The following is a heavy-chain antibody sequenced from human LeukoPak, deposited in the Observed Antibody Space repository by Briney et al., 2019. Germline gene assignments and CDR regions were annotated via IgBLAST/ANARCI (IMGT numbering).Heavy chain of an antibody. CDR1: GGSIRSYY. J-gene: IGHJ4*02. CDR3: ARVGDSSGFYPTHFDY. Sequence: SETLSLTCTVSGGSIRSYYWSWIRQPPGKGLEWIGYMHHSGSTKHNPYLKSRVTISVDTSKSQFSLKLSSVTAADTAFYYCARVGDSSGFYPTHFDYWGQGNLVTVSS. D-gene: IGHD3-22*01. V-gene: IGHV4-59*01. CDR2: MHHSGST.